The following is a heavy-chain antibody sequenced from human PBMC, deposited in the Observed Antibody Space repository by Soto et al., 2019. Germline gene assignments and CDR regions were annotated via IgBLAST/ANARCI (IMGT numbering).Heavy chain of an antibody. CDR1: GFTFSSYE. V-gene: IGHV3-48*03. CDR2: ISSSGSTI. J-gene: IGHJ6*02. Sequence: GGSLRLSCAASGFTFSSYEMNWVHQAPGKGLEWVSYISSSGSTIYYADSVKGRFTISRDNAKNSLYLQMNSLRAEDTAVYYCAREQAYYDFWSAPMHGMDVWGQGTAVTVSS. CDR3: AREQAYYDFWSAPMHGMDV. D-gene: IGHD3-3*01.